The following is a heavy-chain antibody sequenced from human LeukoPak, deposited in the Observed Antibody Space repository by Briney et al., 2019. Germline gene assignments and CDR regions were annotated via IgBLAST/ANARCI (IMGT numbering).Heavy chain of an antibody. J-gene: IGHJ4*02. CDR3: ARVGRGYTYKVFYFDY. Sequence: PGRSLRLSCAASGFTSSDFAIHWVRQAPGEGLEWVSVISYDGNNKYYSDSVKGRFTISRDNSKNMVYLQMNSLRAEDTAVYYCARVGRGYTYKVFYFDYWGQGTLVTVSS. CDR1: GFTSSDFA. D-gene: IGHD5-18*01. V-gene: IGHV3-30*04. CDR2: ISYDGNNK.